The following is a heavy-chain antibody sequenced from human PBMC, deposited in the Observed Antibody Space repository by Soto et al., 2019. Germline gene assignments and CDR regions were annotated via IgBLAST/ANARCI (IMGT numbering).Heavy chain of an antibody. J-gene: IGHJ3*02. CDR1: GFTVSSNY. CDR3: ARPRFYDFQDFDI. V-gene: IGHV3-53*04. CDR2: IYSGGST. Sequence: GGSLRLSCAASGFTVSSNYMSWVRQAPGKGLEWVSVIYSGGSTYYADSVKGRFTISRHNSKTTLYLQMNSLRAEDTAVYYCARPRFYDFQDFDIWGQGTMVTVSS. D-gene: IGHD3-3*01.